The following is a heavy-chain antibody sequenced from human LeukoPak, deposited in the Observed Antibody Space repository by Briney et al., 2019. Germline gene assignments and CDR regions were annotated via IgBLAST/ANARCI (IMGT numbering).Heavy chain of an antibody. CDR1: GFTFSYYS. Sequence: QPGGSLRLSCAASGFTFSYYSMNWVRQAPGKGLEWVSYISRSSSAIYYADSVKGRFTISRDNAKNSLFLQMNSLRDEDTAVYYCARGRGSSWYFDYWGQGTLVTVSS. V-gene: IGHV3-48*02. CDR2: ISRSSSAI. D-gene: IGHD6-13*01. J-gene: IGHJ4*02. CDR3: ARGRGSSWYFDY.